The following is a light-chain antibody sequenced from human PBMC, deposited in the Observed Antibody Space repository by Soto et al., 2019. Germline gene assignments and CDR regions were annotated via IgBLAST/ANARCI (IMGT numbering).Light chain of an antibody. V-gene: IGKV1-16*02. J-gene: IGKJ4*01. CDR1: QGIRNY. CDR3: QQYLFYPLT. Sequence: DIHLTQSPSSLSASVGDRVTITCRASQGIRNYLGWFQQKPGKAPKSLIHSASSLQSGVPSKFSGSGSGTDSTLTISSLEPEDFATYYCQQYLFYPLTFGGGTKVEI. CDR2: SAS.